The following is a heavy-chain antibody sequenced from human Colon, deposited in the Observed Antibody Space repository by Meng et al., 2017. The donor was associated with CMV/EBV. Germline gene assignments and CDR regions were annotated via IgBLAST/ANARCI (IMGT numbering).Heavy chain of an antibody. J-gene: IGHJ6*02. CDR3: AGDRFDCSGESCYSGGLNYYYYALDA. D-gene: IGHD2-15*01. CDR2: ISSSGSYI. CDR1: GFTFSTYS. Sequence: GESLKISCAASGFTFSTYSMSWVRQTPGKGLEWVSSISSSGSYISYADSVKGRFTISRDNAKNSLLLQMNSLRAEDTAVYYCAGDRFDCSGESCYSGGLNYYYYALDAGGQGTTVTVSS. V-gene: IGHV3-21*01.